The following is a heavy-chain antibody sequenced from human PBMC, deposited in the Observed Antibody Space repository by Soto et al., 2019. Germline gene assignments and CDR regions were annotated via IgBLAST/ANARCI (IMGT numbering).Heavy chain of an antibody. D-gene: IGHD3-16*02. V-gene: IGHV4-59*08. CDR2: IYYSGST. Sequence: SETLSLTCTVSGGSISSHYWSWIRQPPGQGLEWIGYIYYSGSTNYNPSLKSRVTISVDTSKNQFSLKLSSVTAADTAVYYCARLGLHLGELSLWETYYYMDVWGKGTTVTVSS. CDR3: ARLGLHLGELSLWETYYYMDV. CDR1: GGSISSHY. J-gene: IGHJ6*03.